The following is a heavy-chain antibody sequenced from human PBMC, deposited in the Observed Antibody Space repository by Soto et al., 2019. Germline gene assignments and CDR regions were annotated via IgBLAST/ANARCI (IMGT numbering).Heavy chain of an antibody. J-gene: IGHJ4*02. CDR2: ISGSGDST. CDR3: ARRSSSWYFDC. Sequence: EVQLLESGGGLVQPGGSLRLSCAASGFTFSSYAMNWVRQAPGKGLEWVSVISGSGDSTYYADSVKGRFTISRDNSKNTLYMKMNSLRAEDTAVDYCARRSSSWYFDCWGQGTLVTVSS. V-gene: IGHV3-23*01. D-gene: IGHD6-13*01. CDR1: GFTFSSYA.